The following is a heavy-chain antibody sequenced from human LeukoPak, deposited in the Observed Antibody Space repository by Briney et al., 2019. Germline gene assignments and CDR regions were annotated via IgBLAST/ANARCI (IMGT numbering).Heavy chain of an antibody. Sequence: PGGSLRLSCAASGFTFSSYGMHWVRQAPGKGLEWVAVISYDGSNKYYADSVKGRFTISRDNSKNTLYLQMNSLRAEDTAVYYCAKAARYSSGWLPGDYWGQGTLVTVSS. D-gene: IGHD6-19*01. CDR2: ISYDGSNK. CDR3: AKAARYSSGWLPGDY. V-gene: IGHV3-30*18. CDR1: GFTFSSYG. J-gene: IGHJ4*02.